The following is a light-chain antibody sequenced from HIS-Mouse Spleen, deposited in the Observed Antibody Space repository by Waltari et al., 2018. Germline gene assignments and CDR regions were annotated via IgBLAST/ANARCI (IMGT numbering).Light chain of an antibody. CDR2: EGS. Sequence: QSALTQPASVSGSPGQSITISCTGTSSDVGSYNLVSWYQQHPGKPPKLMIYEGSKRPSGVSNRFSGSKSGNTASLTISGLQAEDEADYYCCSYAGSSTWVFGGGTKLTVL. CDR3: CSYAGSSTWV. V-gene: IGLV2-23*01. CDR1: SSDVGSYNL. J-gene: IGLJ3*02.